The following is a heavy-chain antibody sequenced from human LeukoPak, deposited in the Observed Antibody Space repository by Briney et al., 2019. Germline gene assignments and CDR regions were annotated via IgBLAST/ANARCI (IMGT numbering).Heavy chain of an antibody. CDR1: GGSISSYY. CDR2: IYTSGST. Sequence: SETLSLTCTVSGGSISSYYWSWIRQPAGKGLEWIGRIYTSGSTNYNPSLKSRVTMSVDTSKNQFSLKLSSVTAADTAVYYCARRARPPYYYDSSGYSLNYYYYGMDVWGQGTTVTVSS. J-gene: IGHJ6*02. CDR3: ARRARPPYYYDSSGYSLNYYYYGMDV. V-gene: IGHV4-4*07. D-gene: IGHD3-22*01.